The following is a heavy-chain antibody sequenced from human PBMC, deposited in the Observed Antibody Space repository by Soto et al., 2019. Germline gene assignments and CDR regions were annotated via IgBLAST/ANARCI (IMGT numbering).Heavy chain of an antibody. V-gene: IGHV3-7*03. D-gene: IGHD3-22*01. J-gene: IGHJ4*02. Sequence: LRLSCATSGFTFSSSWMSWVRQPPGKGLEWVATIKQDESEKYYVDSVKGRFTVSRDNAKNSLYLQMNTLRAEDTAVYYCARGDYFDRRFDYWGQGALVTVSS. CDR2: IKQDESEK. CDR3: ARGDYFDRRFDY. CDR1: GFTFSSSW.